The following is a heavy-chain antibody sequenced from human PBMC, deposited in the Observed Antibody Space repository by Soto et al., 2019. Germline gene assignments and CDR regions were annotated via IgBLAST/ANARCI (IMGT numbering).Heavy chain of an antibody. D-gene: IGHD3-10*01. Sequence: QEHLVQSGGGVVQPGGALRLSCDASGFTFSIFGMHWGRQAPGKGLGWVAVLSYDGTYKYYADSVKGRFTISRDNSKNMLFIQMNSLRPDDTAVYYCAKDQAPYGSGYFYGMDVWGQGTAVTVSS. V-gene: IGHV3-30*18. J-gene: IGHJ6*02. CDR2: LSYDGTYK. CDR1: GFTFSIFG. CDR3: AKDQAPYGSGYFYGMDV.